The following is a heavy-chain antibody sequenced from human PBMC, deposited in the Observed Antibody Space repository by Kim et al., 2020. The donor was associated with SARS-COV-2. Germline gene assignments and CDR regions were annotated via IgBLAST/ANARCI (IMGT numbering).Heavy chain of an antibody. J-gene: IGHJ6*02. CDR1: GYTFTSYY. CDR3: ARANHKKGYGMDV. Sequence: ASVKVSCKASGYTFTSYYMHRVRQAPGQGLEWMGIINPSGGSTSYAQKFQGRVTMTRDTSTSTVYMELSSLRSEDTAVYYCARANHKKGYGMDVWGQGTTVTVSS. CDR2: INPSGGST. V-gene: IGHV1-46*01.